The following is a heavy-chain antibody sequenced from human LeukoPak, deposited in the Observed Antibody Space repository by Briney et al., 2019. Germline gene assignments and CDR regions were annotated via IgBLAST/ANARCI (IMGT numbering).Heavy chain of an antibody. J-gene: IGHJ4*02. CDR3: AREGYCSGGSCHYYFDY. V-gene: IGHV1-8*01. CDR2: VNPESGNT. D-gene: IGHD2-15*01. CDR1: GYTFTSYD. Sequence: ASGKVSCKASGYTFTSYDINWVRQAPGQGLEWMGWVNPESGNTGYTQKFQGRVTMTWNTSISTASMELSSLRSDDTAIYYCAREGYCSGGSCHYYFDYWGQGTLLSVSS.